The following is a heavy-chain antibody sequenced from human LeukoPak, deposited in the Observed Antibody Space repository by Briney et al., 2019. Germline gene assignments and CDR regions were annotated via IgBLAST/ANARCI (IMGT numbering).Heavy chain of an antibody. CDR3: AKFRGVAVTTGALGY. J-gene: IGHJ4*02. D-gene: IGHD4-17*01. CDR2: ISGSGGST. Sequence: PGGSLRLSCAASGFTFSSYAMSWVRQAPGKGLEWVSAISGSGGSTYYADSVKGRFTISRDNSKNTLYLQMNSLRAEDTAVYYCAKFRGVAVTTGALGYWGQGTLVTVSS. V-gene: IGHV3-23*01. CDR1: GFTFSSYA.